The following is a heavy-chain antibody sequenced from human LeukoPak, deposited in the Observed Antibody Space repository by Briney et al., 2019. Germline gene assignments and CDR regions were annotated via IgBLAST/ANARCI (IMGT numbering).Heavy chain of an antibody. Sequence: GGSLRLSCEASGFTFSSYSLHWVRQAPGKGLEWVAVISHDQNNKYYADSVKGRFTVSGDNSKDTLYLQMNSLRPEDTAVYYCASVNLYWENFDYWGQGTLVTVSS. CDR3: ASVNLYWENFDY. CDR2: ISHDQNNK. V-gene: IGHV3-30*04. D-gene: IGHD1-26*01. J-gene: IGHJ4*02. CDR1: GFTFSSYS.